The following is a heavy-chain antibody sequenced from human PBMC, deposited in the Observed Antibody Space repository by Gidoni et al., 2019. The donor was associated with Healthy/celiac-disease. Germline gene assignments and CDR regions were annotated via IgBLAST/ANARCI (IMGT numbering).Heavy chain of an antibody. D-gene: IGHD2-15*01. V-gene: IGHV4-34*01. Sequence: QVQLQQWGAGLLKPSETLSLTCAVYGGSFSGYYWSWIRQPPGKGLECIGEINHSGSTNYNPSLKSRVTISVDTSKNQFSLKLSSVTAADTAVYYCATAAYYSYGMDVWGQGTTVTVSS. CDR2: INHSGST. J-gene: IGHJ6*02. CDR1: GGSFSGYY. CDR3: ATAAYYSYGMDV.